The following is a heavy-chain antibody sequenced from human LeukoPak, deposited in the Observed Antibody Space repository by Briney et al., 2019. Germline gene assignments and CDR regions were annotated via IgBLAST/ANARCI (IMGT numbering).Heavy chain of an antibody. V-gene: IGHV4-59*01. Sequence: PSETLSLTCTVSGGSTSSNYWSWIRQPPGKGLEWIGFMYFSGSTNYNPSLKSRVTISVDTSKNQFSLKLGSVTAADTAVYYCARGSAGSGSYYLLDYWGQGTLVTVSS. CDR1: GGSTSSNY. CDR3: ARGSAGSGSYYLLDY. J-gene: IGHJ4*02. D-gene: IGHD3-10*01. CDR2: MYFSGST.